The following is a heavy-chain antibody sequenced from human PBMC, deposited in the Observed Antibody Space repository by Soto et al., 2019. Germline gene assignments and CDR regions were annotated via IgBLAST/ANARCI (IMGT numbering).Heavy chain of an antibody. CDR3: ARSGAGYSNDY. D-gene: IGHD4-4*01. Sequence: QVQLQESGPGLVKPSQTLSLTCTDSGGSISSGGYYWTWIRQHPGKGLEWIGYIYYSGGTSYSPSLKSRLTISVDTSKNQFSLKLSSVTAADTALYYCARSGAGYSNDYWGQGTLVTVPS. CDR1: GGSISSGGYY. CDR2: IYYSGGT. V-gene: IGHV4-31*03. J-gene: IGHJ4*02.